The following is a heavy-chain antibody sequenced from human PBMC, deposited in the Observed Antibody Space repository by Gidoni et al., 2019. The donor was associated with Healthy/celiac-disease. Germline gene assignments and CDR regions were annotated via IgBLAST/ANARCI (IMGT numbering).Heavy chain of an antibody. CDR1: YY. D-gene: IGHD3-3*01. Sequence: YYWSWIRQPPGKGLEWIGYIYYSGSTNYNPSLKSRVTISVDTSKNQFSLKLSSVTAADTAVYYCARRGAPPYYDFWSGYYTDYYYYGMDVWGQGTTVTVS. CDR3: ARRGAPPYYDFWSGYYTDYYYYGMDV. CDR2: IYYSGST. V-gene: IGHV4-59*08. J-gene: IGHJ6*02.